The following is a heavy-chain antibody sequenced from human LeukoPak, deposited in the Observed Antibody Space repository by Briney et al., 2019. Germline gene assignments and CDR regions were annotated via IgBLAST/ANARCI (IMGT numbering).Heavy chain of an antibody. J-gene: IGHJ4*02. CDR3: AREHSGSYDY. CDR1: GFTFSSYA. D-gene: IGHD1-26*01. V-gene: IGHV3-30-3*01. Sequence: PGGSLRLSCAASGFTFSSYAMHWVRQAPGKGLEWVAVISYDGSNKYYADSVKGRFTISRDNSKNTLYLQMNSLRAEDTAVYYCAREHSGSYDYWGQGTLVTVSS. CDR2: ISYDGSNK.